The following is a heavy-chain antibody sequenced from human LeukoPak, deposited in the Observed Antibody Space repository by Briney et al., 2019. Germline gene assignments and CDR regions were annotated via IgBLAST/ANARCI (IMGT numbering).Heavy chain of an antibody. D-gene: IGHD7-27*01. V-gene: IGHV3-9*01. CDR2: ISWNSGSI. J-gene: IGHJ3*02. CDR1: GFTFDDYA. CDR3: AKDIAPETGDLEGDAFDI. Sequence: GGSLRLSCAASGFTFDDYAMHWVRQAPGKGLEWVSGISWNSGSIGYADSVKGRFTISRDNAKNSLYLQMNSLRAEDTALYYCAKDIAPETGDLEGDAFDIWGQGTMVTVSS.